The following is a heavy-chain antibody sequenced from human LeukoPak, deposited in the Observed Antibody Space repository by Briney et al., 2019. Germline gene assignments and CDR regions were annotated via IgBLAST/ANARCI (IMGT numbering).Heavy chain of an antibody. CDR1: GFTFSSCE. Sequence: SGGSLRLSCAASGFTFSSCEMNWVRQAPGKGLEWVSYISSSGSTIYYADSVKGRFTISRDNAKNSLYLQMNSLRAEDTAVYYCAREYSSSSGNMFDSWGQGALVTVSS. CDR2: ISSSGSTI. V-gene: IGHV3-48*03. J-gene: IGHJ4*02. D-gene: IGHD6-6*01. CDR3: AREYSSSSGNMFDS.